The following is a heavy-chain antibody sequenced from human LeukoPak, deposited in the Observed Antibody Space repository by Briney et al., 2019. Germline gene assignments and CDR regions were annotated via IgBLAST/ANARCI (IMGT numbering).Heavy chain of an antibody. CDR1: GGSISSSSYY. V-gene: IGHV4-39*01. CDR2: IYYSGST. J-gene: IGHJ3*02. Sequence: SETLSLTCTVSGGSISSSSYYRGWIRQPPGKGLEWIGSIYYSGSTYYNPSLKSRVTISVDTSKNQFSLKLSSVTAADTAVYYCARGPTGVDAFDIWGQGTMVTVSS. CDR3: ARGPTGVDAFDI. D-gene: IGHD1-14*01.